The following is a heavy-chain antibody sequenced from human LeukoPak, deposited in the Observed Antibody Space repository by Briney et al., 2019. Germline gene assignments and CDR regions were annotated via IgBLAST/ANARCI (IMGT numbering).Heavy chain of an antibody. CDR1: GGTFSSYA. CDR3: AREVTTVTTVYNWFDP. D-gene: IGHD4-17*01. J-gene: IGHJ5*02. CDR2: IIPIFGTA. Sequence: EASVKVSCKASGGTFSSYAISWVRQAPGQGLEWMGGIIPIFGTANYAQKFQGRVTITADESTSTAYMELSSLRSEDTAVYYCAREVTTVTTVYNWFDPWGQGTLVTVSS. V-gene: IGHV1-69*13.